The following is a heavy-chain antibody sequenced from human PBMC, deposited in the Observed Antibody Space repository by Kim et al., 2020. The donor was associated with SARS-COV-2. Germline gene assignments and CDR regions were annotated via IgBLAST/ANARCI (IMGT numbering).Heavy chain of an antibody. CDR3: ARIRPRDDY. V-gene: IGHV1-2*02. J-gene: IGHJ4*02. CDR2: GGT. Sequence: GGTNYAQKFQGRVTMTRDTSISTAYMELSRLRSDDTAVYYCARIRPRDDYWGQGTLVTVSS.